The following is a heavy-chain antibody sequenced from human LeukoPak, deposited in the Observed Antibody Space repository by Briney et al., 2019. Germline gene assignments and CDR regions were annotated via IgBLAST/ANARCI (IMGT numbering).Heavy chain of an antibody. Sequence: PGRSLRLSCAASGFAFSNYVMHWVRQTPGKGLEWVAVIWYDGSNKYYADSVKGRFTISRDNSKNTLYLQMNSLRAEGTAVFYCAGTSEATYYSLSSGHYLGAFDIWGQGTMVTVSS. D-gene: IGHD3-22*01. CDR1: GFAFSNYV. J-gene: IGHJ3*02. CDR3: AGTSEATYYSLSSGHYLGAFDI. V-gene: IGHV3-33*01. CDR2: IWYDGSNK.